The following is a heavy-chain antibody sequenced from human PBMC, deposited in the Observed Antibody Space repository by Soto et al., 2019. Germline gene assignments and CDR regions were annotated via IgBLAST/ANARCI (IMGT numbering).Heavy chain of an antibody. V-gene: IGHV3-23*01. CDR2: ISGSGGST. J-gene: IGHJ4*02. D-gene: IGHD4-17*01. CDR3: AKETTVVRSTDFDY. Sequence: EVQLLGSGGGLVQPGGSLRLSCAASGFTFSSYAMSWVRQAPGQGLEWVSAISGSGGSTYYADSVKGRFTISRDNSKNSLYLQMNSLRAEDRAVYYCAKETTVVRSTDFDYGGQGTLVTVSS. CDR1: GFTFSSYA.